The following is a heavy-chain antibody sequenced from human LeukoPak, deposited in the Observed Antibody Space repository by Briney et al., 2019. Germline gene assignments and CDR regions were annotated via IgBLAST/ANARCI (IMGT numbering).Heavy chain of an antibody. CDR2: ISWNSGSI. CDR3: AKGYSSSWSLEYFQH. CDR1: GFTFDDYA. Sequence: GGSLRLSCAASGFTFDDYAMHWVRQAPGKGLEWVSGISWNSGSIAYAESVTCRFTISRDNAKYSLYLQMNSLRAEDMAFYYCAKGYSSSWSLEYFQHWGQGTLVTVSS. V-gene: IGHV3-9*03. J-gene: IGHJ1*01. D-gene: IGHD6-13*01.